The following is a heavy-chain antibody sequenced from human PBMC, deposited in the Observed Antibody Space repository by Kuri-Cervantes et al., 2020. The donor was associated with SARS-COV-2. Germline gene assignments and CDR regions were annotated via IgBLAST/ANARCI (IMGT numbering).Heavy chain of an antibody. CDR1: GFTFSNAW. D-gene: IGHD5-18*01. J-gene: IGHJ6*02. CDR2: IKSKTDGGTT. CDR3: ARGGRGYGYGYGMDV. Sequence: GESLKISCAASGFTFSNAWMSWVRQAPGKGLEWVGRIKSKTDGGTTDYAAPVKGRFTISRDNSKNTLYLQMNSLRAEDTAVYYCARGGRGYGYGYGMDVWGQGTTVTVSS. V-gene: IGHV3-15*01.